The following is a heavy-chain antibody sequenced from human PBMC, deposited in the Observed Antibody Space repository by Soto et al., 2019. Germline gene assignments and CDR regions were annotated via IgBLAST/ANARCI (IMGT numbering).Heavy chain of an antibody. CDR1: GDTFSFYS. CDR3: ATSYGSGYRAFDY. J-gene: IGHJ4*02. CDR2: VNPILSMS. Sequence: QVQLVQSGAEVKRPGSSVKVSCKASGDTFSFYSINWVRQAPGLGLEWMGRVNPILSMSNYAQRFQGRVMMTADKSTSTAYMELSGLRSEDTDMYYCATSYGSGYRAFDYWGQGALVTVSS. D-gene: IGHD3-10*01. V-gene: IGHV1-69*04.